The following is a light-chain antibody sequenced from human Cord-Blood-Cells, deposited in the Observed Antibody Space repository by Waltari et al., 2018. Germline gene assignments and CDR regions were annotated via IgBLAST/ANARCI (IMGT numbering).Light chain of an antibody. J-gene: IGKJ1*01. CDR1: KSVLYSCNKKNN. CDR2: WAS. CDR3: QQYYSTPWT. V-gene: IGKV4-1*01. Sequence: DIVMTHSPDSLAESLGERATMNCTFSKSVLYSCNKKNNLAWDQQKRGQPPRLLICWASTRESGVPDRFSGSGSGTDFTLTISSLQAEDVAVYYCQQYYSTPWTFGQGTKVEIK.